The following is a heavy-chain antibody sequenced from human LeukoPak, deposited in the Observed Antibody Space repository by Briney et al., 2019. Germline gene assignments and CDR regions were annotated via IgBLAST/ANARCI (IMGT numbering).Heavy chain of an antibody. V-gene: IGHV4-30-2*01. D-gene: IGHD6-6*01. J-gene: IGHJ3*02. Sequence: SETLSLTCTVSGGSISSGGYYWSWIRQPPGKGLEWIGYIYHSGSTYYNPSLKSRVTISVDRSKNQFSLKLSSVTATDTAVYYCAREGLSSIAVQDAFDIWGQGTMVTVSS. CDR3: AREGLSSIAVQDAFDI. CDR1: GGSISSGGYY. CDR2: IYHSGST.